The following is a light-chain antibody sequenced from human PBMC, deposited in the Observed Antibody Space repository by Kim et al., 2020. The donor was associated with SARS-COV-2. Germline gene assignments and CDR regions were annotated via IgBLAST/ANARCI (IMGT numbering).Light chain of an antibody. Sequence: QPVLTQPPSASASLGASVTLTCTLSSGYSNYKVDWYQQRPGKGPRFVMRVGTGGIVGSKGDGIPDRFSVLGSGLNRYLTIKNIQEEDESDYHCGADPPFGTGTKVTVL. CDR3: GADPP. V-gene: IGLV9-49*01. CDR2: VGTGGIVG. J-gene: IGLJ1*01. CDR1: SGYSNYK.